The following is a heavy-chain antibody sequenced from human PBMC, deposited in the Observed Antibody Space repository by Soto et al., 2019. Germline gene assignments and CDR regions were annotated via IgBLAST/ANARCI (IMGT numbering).Heavy chain of an antibody. CDR2: IDHTGST. CDR1: GGSFSGYY. D-gene: IGHD2-15*01. V-gene: IGHV4-34*01. CDR3: ARGKTYCSGGYCYEHFDY. Sequence: QVQLQQWGAGLLKPSETLSLTCAVYGGSFSGYYWSWIRQSPGKGLEWIGEIDHTGSTKYNPSLKSRVTILVDTSKNQCYLKLSSVTAADKAVDYGARGKTYCSGGYCYEHFDYWGQGTLVTVSS. J-gene: IGHJ4*02.